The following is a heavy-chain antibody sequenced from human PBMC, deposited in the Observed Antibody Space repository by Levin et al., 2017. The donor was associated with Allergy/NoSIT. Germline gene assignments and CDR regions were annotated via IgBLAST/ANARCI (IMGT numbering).Heavy chain of an antibody. CDR3: ARDGGAYYYDSSGYRGPPLV. V-gene: IGHV4-59*01. CDR2: IYYSGST. J-gene: IGHJ6*02. D-gene: IGHD3-22*01. CDR1: GGSISSYY. Sequence: SETLSLTCTVSGGSISSYYWSWIRQPPGKGLEWIGYIYYSGSTNYNPSLKSRVTISVDTSKNQFSLKLSSVTAADTAVYYCARDGGAYYYDSSGYRGPPLVWGQGTTVTVSS.